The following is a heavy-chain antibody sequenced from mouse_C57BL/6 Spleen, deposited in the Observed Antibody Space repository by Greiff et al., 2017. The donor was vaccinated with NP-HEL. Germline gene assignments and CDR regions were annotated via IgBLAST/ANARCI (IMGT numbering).Heavy chain of an antibody. D-gene: IGHD1-1*01. J-gene: IGHJ3*01. V-gene: IGHV1-19*01. CDR2: INPYNGGT. CDR3: ARGENLGSSPYAY. CDR1: GYTFTDYY. Sequence: EVQLQQSGPVLVKPGASVKMSCKASGYTFTDYYMNWVKQSHGKSLEWIGVINPYNGGTSYNQKFKGKATLTVDKSSSTAYMELNSLTSEDSAVYYSARGENLGSSPYAYWGQGTLVTVSA.